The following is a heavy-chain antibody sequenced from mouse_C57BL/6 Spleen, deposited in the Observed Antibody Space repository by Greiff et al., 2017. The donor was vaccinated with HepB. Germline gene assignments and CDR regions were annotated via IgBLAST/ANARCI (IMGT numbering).Heavy chain of an antibody. CDR2: IDPSDSYT. CDR3: ARRIVYYYGSSYSYYFDY. Sequence: VQLQQPGAELVMPGASVKLSCKASGYTFTSYWMHWVKQRPGQGLEWIGEIDPSDSYTNYNQKFKGKSTLTVDKSSSTAYMQLSSLTSEDSAVYYCARRIVYYYGSSYSYYFDYWGQGTTLTVSS. D-gene: IGHD1-1*01. J-gene: IGHJ2*01. CDR1: GYTFTSYW. V-gene: IGHV1-69*01.